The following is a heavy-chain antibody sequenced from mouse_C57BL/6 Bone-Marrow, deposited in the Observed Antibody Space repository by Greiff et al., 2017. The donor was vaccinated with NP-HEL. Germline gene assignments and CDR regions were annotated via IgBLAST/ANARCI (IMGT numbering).Heavy chain of an antibody. CDR2: INPGSGGT. CDR3: AREDGYYVRFAY. J-gene: IGHJ3*01. Sequence: QVQLKQSGAELVRPGTSVKVSCKASGYAFTNYLIEWVKQRPGQGLGWIGVINPGSGGTNYNEKFKGKATLTADKSSSTAYMQLSSLTSEDSAVYFCAREDGYYVRFAYWGQGTLVTVSA. V-gene: IGHV1-54*01. D-gene: IGHD2-3*01. CDR1: GYAFTNYL.